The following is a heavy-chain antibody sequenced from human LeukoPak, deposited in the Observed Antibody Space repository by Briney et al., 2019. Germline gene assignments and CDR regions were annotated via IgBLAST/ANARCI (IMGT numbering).Heavy chain of an antibody. V-gene: IGHV3-7*01. CDR1: GFTFSNYW. D-gene: IGHD5-12*01. Sequence: PGGSLRLSCAASGFTFSNYWMSWVRQAPGKGLEWVAHINQDGSEEHYMDSVKARFIISRDNAKNSLSLQMDSLRAEDTAVYYCVRDGEVSGYDLLDYWGQGTLVTVSS. CDR2: INQDGSEE. J-gene: IGHJ4*02. CDR3: VRDGEVSGYDLLDY.